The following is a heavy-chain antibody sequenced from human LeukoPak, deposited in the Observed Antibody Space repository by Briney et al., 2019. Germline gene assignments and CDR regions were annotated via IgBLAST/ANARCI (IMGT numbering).Heavy chain of an antibody. Sequence: GGSLRLSCVASGFTFSNYAVHWVRQAPGKGLEWVALISDDGSNKYYTNSVKGRFTISRDNSKNTLYLQMNSLKTEDTALYYCSTDDFYGSGSMGGYFDYWGQGTLVTVSS. J-gene: IGHJ4*02. CDR1: GFTFSNYA. V-gene: IGHV3-30-3*01. D-gene: IGHD3-10*01. CDR2: ISDDGSNK. CDR3: STDDFYGSGSMGGYFDY.